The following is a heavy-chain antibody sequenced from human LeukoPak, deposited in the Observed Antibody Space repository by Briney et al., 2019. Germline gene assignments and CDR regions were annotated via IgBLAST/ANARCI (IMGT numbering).Heavy chain of an antibody. J-gene: IGHJ3*02. D-gene: IGHD3-10*01. CDR2: IYHSGST. CDR1: GYSISSGYY. CDR3: ARYRVTLTMVRGVLYDAFDI. V-gene: IGHV4-38-2*01. Sequence: SETLSLTCVVSGYSISSGYYWGWIRQPPGKGLEWIGYIYHSGSTYYNPSLKSRVTISVDTSKNQFSLKLSSVTAADTAVYYCARYRVTLTMVRGVLYDAFDIWGQGTMVTVSS.